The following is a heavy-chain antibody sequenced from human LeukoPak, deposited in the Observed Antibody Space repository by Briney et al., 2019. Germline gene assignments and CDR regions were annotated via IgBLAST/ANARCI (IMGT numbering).Heavy chain of an antibody. V-gene: IGHV4-38-2*02. CDR1: GYSISSGYY. CDR2: IYHSGST. CDR3: ATTGYYYDSSGYYGY. D-gene: IGHD3-22*01. Sequence: SETLSLTCTVSGYSISSGYYWGWIRQPPGKGLEWIGSIYHSGSTYYNPSLKSRVTISVDTSKNQFSLKLSSVTAADTAVYYCATTGYYYDSSGYYGYWGQGTLVTVSS. J-gene: IGHJ4*02.